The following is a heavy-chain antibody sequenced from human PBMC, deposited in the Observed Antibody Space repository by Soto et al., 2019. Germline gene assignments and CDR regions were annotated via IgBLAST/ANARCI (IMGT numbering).Heavy chain of an antibody. CDR3: AITSAATPASPVYYYMDV. D-gene: IGHD2-15*01. CDR1: GGSFSGYY. J-gene: IGHJ6*03. V-gene: IGHV4-34*01. CDR2: INHSGST. Sequence: WETLSLSCAVYGGSFSGYYWSWIRQPPGKGLEWIGEINHSGSTNYNPSLKSRVTISVDTSKNQFSLKLSSVTAADTAVYYCAITSAATPASPVYYYMDVWGKGTTVTVSS.